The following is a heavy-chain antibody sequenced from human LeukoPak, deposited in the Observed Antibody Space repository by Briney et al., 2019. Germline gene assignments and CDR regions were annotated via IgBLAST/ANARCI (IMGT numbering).Heavy chain of an antibody. V-gene: IGHV1-8*01. Sequence: ASVKVSCKASGYTFTSYDINWVRQATGQGLEWMGWMNPNSGNTGYAQKFQGRVTITADKSTSTAYMELSSLRSEDTAVYYCARGVRGYSYGLDYWGQGTLVTVSS. J-gene: IGHJ4*02. CDR3: ARGVRGYSYGLDY. CDR2: MNPNSGNT. D-gene: IGHD5-18*01. CDR1: GYTFTSYD.